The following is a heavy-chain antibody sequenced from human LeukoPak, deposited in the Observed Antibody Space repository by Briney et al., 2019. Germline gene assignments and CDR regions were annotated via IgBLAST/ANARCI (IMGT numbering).Heavy chain of an antibody. CDR2: ISYDGSNK. D-gene: IGHD5-18*01. Sequence: PGRSLRLSCAASGFTFSSYAMHWVRQAPGKGLEWVAVISYDGSNKYYADSVKGRFTISRDNSKNTLYLQMNSLRAEDTAVYYCASSRPYGGYSYAYWGQGTLVTVSS. J-gene: IGHJ4*02. CDR3: ASSRPYGGYSYAY. CDR1: GFTFSSYA. V-gene: IGHV3-30*01.